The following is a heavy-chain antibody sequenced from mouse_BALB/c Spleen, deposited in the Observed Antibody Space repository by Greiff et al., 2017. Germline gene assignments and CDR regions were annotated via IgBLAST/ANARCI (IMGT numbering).Heavy chain of an antibody. CDR1: GFSLTSYG. CDR3: ARDNDYDGTTPLSY. D-gene: IGHD2-4*01. CDR2: IWAGGST. V-gene: IGHV2-9*02. Sequence: QVQLQQSGPGLVAPSQSLSITCTVSGFSLTSYGVHWVRQPPGKGLEWLGVIWAGGSTNYNSALMSRLSISKDNSKSQVFLKMNSLQTDDTAMYYCARDNDYDGTTPLSYWGQGTTLTVSS. J-gene: IGHJ2*01.